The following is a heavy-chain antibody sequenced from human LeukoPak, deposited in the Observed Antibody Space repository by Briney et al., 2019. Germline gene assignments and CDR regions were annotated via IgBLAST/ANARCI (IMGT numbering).Heavy chain of an antibody. CDR3: ARLDSVSDGDY. Sequence: SETLSLTCAVYGGSFSGYYWSWIRQPPGKGLEWIGNIYYSGSTYYNPSLKSRVTISVDTSKNQFSLKLSSVTAADTAVYYCARLDSVSDGDYWGQGTLVTVSS. CDR2: IYYSGST. J-gene: IGHJ4*02. V-gene: IGHV4-34*01. D-gene: IGHD2-2*03. CDR1: GGSFSGYY.